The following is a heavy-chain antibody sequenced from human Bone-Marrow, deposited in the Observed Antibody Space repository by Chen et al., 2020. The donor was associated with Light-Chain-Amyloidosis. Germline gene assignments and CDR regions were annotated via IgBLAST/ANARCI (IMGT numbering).Heavy chain of an antibody. V-gene: IGHV3-7*01. CDR2: IKQDGNEK. CDR3: ARVKHYHDSSDYYYYYGVDV. CDR1: GFTFGIYW. Sequence: EVQLVESGGGLVQPGGSLRLSCAASGFTFGIYWMSWVRQAPGTGLEWVANIKQDGNEKYYADSVKGRLTISRDNAKNSVYLEMNSLRVEDTAVYYCARVKHYHDSSDYYYYYGVDVWGQGTTVTVSS. J-gene: IGHJ6*02. D-gene: IGHD3-22*01.